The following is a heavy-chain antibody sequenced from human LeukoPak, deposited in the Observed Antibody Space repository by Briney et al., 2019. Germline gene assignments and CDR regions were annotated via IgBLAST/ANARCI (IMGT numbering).Heavy chain of an antibody. D-gene: IGHD1-26*01. J-gene: IGHJ6*03. CDR1: GFSFNTYG. CDR3: AKTVGASTFYYYVDV. Sequence: PGGSLRLSCAVSGFSFNTYGMHWVRQAPGKGLEWVAFIRYDAINKYYADSVKGRFTISRDNSKNTVYLQMNSLRTEDTAVYYCAKTVGASTFYYYVDVWGKGTTVTVTS. V-gene: IGHV3-30*02. CDR2: IRYDAINK.